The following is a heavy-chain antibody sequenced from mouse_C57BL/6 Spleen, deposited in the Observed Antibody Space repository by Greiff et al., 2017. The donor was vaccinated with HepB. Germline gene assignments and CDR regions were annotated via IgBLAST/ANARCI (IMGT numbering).Heavy chain of an antibody. V-gene: IGHV3-6*01. CDR2: ISYDGSN. CDR3: AREEDYYGSSPPFAY. J-gene: IGHJ3*01. Sequence: EVKLMESGPGLVKPSQSLSLTCSVTGYSITSGYYWNWIRQFPGNKLEWMGYISYDGSNNYNPSLKNRISITRDTSKNQFFLKLNSVTTEDTATYYCAREEDYYGSSPPFAYWGQGTLVTVSA. D-gene: IGHD1-1*01. CDR1: GYSITSGYY.